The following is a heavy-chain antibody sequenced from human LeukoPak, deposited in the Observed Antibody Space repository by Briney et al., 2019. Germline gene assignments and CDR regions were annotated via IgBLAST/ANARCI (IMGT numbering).Heavy chain of an antibody. CDR2: VSSSDDNT. CDR3: AKDGPGSGWPDPDH. Sequence: HAGGSLRLSCVASGFPFSSYAMSWVRQAPGKGLEWVASVSSSDDNTYSADSVKGRFTISRDNSKRTLFLQMNNLRAEDTAVYYCAKDGPGSGWPDPDHWGQGSLVTVSS. CDR1: GFPFSSYA. J-gene: IGHJ4*02. D-gene: IGHD6-19*01. V-gene: IGHV3-23*01.